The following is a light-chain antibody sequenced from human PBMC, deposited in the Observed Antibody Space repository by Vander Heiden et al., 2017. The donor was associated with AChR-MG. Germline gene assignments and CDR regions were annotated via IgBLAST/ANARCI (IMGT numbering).Light chain of an antibody. CDR3: QQSFTLPPT. J-gene: IGKJ4*02. Sequence: DIQMTQSPSSLSASVGDRVTLSCRASQFISSYLNWYQQKPGRAPQLLIYAASSLQPGVPSRFSGSRSGTDFTLTITGLQPEDLGVYYCQQSFTLPPTFGRGTKVE. CDR2: AAS. CDR1: QFISSY. V-gene: IGKV1-39*01.